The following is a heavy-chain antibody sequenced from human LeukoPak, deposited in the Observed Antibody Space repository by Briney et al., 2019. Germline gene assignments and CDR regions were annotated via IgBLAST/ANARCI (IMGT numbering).Heavy chain of an antibody. CDR3: ARGYSGSYGRFDY. J-gene: IGHJ4*02. CDR2: IYYSGNT. D-gene: IGHD1-26*01. Sequence: SETLSLTCTVSGGSISSFYWSWIRQPPGKGLEWIGYIYYSGNTNYNPSLKNRVTISVDTSKNQFSLKLSSVTAADTAVYYCARGYSGSYGRFDYWGQGTLATVS. V-gene: IGHV4-59*01. CDR1: GGSISSFY.